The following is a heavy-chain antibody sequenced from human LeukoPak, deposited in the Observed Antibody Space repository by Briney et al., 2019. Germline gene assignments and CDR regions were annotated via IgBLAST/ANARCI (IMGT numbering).Heavy chain of an antibody. CDR3: AKDRDGGTNTRAKGFDY. J-gene: IGHJ4*02. D-gene: IGHD1-7*01. V-gene: IGHV3-23*01. CDR2: ISASGGTT. CDR1: GLTFSSFA. Sequence: PGGSLRLSCAASGLTFSSFAMSWVRQAPGKGLEWVSAISASGGTTYSADSVRGRFTTSRDNSKNTLYLQVNSLRVEDTAVYYCAKDRDGGTNTRAKGFDYWGQGTLVTVSS.